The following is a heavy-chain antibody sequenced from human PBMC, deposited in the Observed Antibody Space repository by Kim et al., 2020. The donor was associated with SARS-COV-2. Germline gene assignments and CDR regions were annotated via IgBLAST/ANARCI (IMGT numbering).Heavy chain of an antibody. Sequence: GGSLRLSCAASGFTFSSYGMHWVRQAPGKGLEWVAVIWYDGSNKYYADSVKGRFTISRDNSKNTLYLQMNSLRAEDTAVYYCARDGYSSSWSWFDPWGQGTLVTVSS. D-gene: IGHD6-13*01. J-gene: IGHJ5*02. CDR3: ARDGYSSSWSWFDP. CDR1: GFTFSSYG. V-gene: IGHV3-33*01. CDR2: IWYDGSNK.